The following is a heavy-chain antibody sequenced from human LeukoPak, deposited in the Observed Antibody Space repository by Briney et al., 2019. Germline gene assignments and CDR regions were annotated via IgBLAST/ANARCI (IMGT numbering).Heavy chain of an antibody. J-gene: IGHJ4*02. CDR2: ISYDGSNT. CDR3: ARRIDDYFDY. CDR1: GFTFSSYG. V-gene: IGHV3-30*03. D-gene: IGHD2-15*01. Sequence: PGRSLRLSCAASGFTFSSYGMHWVRQAPGKGLEWVAIISYDGSNTYYADSVQGRFSISRDNSKSTLYLQTNSLRTEDTAVYYCARRIDDYFDYWGQGTLLTVSS.